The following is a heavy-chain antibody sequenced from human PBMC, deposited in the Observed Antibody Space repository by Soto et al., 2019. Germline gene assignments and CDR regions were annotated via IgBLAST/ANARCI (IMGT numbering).Heavy chain of an antibody. CDR3: AKDKGAPAFDP. Sequence: GGSLRLSCAASGFTFTTFAMSWVRQAPGKGLEWVSAISGSGGSTYYADSVKGRFTISRDNSKNTLFLQMNSLRAEDTAVYYCAKDKGAPAFDPWGQGTLVTVSS. CDR2: ISGSGGST. V-gene: IGHV3-23*01. CDR1: GFTFTTFA. J-gene: IGHJ5*02. D-gene: IGHD1-26*01.